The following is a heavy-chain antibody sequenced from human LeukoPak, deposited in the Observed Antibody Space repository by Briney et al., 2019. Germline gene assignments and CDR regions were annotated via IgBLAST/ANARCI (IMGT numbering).Heavy chain of an antibody. CDR2: ISGSGGST. V-gene: IGHV3-23*01. CDR1: GFTFSDYY. D-gene: IGHD6-19*01. Sequence: PGGSLRLSCAASGFTFSDYYMSWVRQAPGKGLEWVSAISGSGGSTYHADSVKGRFTISRDNSNNTLYLQMNSLRAEDTAVYYCAKPLIAVAGTLYFDYWGQGTLVTVSS. CDR3: AKPLIAVAGTLYFDY. J-gene: IGHJ4*02.